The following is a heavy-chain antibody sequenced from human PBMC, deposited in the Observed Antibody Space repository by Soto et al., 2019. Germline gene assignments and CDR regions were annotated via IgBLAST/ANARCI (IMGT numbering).Heavy chain of an antibody. CDR3: ARDLSLKGIVVVVAAAFDY. V-gene: IGHV1-18*01. CDR2: ISAYNGNT. CDR1: GYTFTSYG. J-gene: IGHJ4*02. Sequence: QVPLVQSGAEVKKPGASVKVSCKASGYTFTSYGISWVRQAPGQGLEWMGWISAYNGNTNYAQKLQGRVTMTTDTSPSTAYMELRSLRADDTAVYYCARDLSLKGIVVVVAAAFDYWGQGTLVTVSS. D-gene: IGHD2-15*01.